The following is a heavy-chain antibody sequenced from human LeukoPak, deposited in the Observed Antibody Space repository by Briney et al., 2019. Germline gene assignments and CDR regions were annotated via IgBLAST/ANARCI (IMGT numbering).Heavy chain of an antibody. Sequence: GGSLRLSCAASGFTVSSNYMSWVRQAPGKGLEWVSVIYSGGSTYYADSVKGRFTISRHNSKNMLYLQMNSLRAEDTAVYYCARSVPDAFDIWGQGTMVTVSS. J-gene: IGHJ3*02. CDR2: IYSGGST. V-gene: IGHV3-53*04. CDR3: ARSVPDAFDI. CDR1: GFTVSSNY.